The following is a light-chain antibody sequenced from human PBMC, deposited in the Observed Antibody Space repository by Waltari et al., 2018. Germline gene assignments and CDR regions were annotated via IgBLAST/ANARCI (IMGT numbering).Light chain of an antibody. J-gene: IGLJ3*02. CDR2: CNN. V-gene: IGLV1-44*01. CDR1: SSNIGGNT. Sequence: QSVLTQPPSASGTPGQRVTISCSGSSSNIGGNTVNWYQQLPGTAPKLLIHCNNQRPAGVPDRCSGSKSGTSASLASSGLQSEDEAEYYCAACDDSLNGWVFGGGTKLTVL. CDR3: AACDDSLNGWV.